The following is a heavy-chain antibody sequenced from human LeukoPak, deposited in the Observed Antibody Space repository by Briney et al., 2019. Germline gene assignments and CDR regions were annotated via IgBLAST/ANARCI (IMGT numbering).Heavy chain of an antibody. CDR2: IYHSGST. J-gene: IGHJ1*01. CDR1: GGSISSGGYS. CDR3: ARALSGTYGLFQH. D-gene: IGHD1-26*01. V-gene: IGHV4-30-2*01. Sequence: SETLSLTCAVSGGSISSGGYSWSWIRQPPGKGLEWIGYIYHSGSTYYNPSLKSRVTISVDRSKNQFSLNLNSVTAADTAVYYCARALSGTYGLFQHWGQGTLVTVSS.